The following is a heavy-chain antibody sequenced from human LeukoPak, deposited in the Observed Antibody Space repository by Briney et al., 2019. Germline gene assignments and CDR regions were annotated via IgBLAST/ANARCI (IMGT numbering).Heavy chain of an antibody. J-gene: IGHJ2*01. CDR1: GFTFSNYN. D-gene: IGHD1-1*01. CDR2: ISSSSSTI. CDR3: ARWKYWYFDL. V-gene: IGHV3-48*01. Sequence: GGSLRLSCAASGFTFSNYNMNWVRQAPGKGLEWVSYISSSSSTIYYADSVKGRFTISRDNAKNSLYLQMNSLRAEDTAVYYCARWKYWYFDLWGRGTLVTVSS.